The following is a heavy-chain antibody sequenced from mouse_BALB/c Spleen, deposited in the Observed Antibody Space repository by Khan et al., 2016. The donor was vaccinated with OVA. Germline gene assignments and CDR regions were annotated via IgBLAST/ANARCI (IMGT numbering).Heavy chain of an antibody. CDR2: IHYSGST. V-gene: IGHV3-1*02. CDR1: GYSITSGYS. CDR3: ARWATTVVDYWYFEV. J-gene: IGHJ1*01. Sequence: EVQLQESGPDLVKPSQSLSLTCTVTGYSITSGYSWHWIRQFPGNKLEWMCYIHYSGSTNYNQSLKSRISITRDTSKNQFFLQLNSVTTGDTATFYGARWATTVVDYWYFEVWGAGTTVTVSS. D-gene: IGHD1-1*01.